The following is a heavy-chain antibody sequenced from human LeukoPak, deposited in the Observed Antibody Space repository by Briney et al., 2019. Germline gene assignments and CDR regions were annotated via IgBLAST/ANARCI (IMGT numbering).Heavy chain of an antibody. CDR3: AGVGPIAVVRKTPYFDY. CDR1: GGSISSYY. CDR2: IYYSGST. V-gene: IGHV4-59*01. Sequence: PSETLSLTCTVSGGSISSYYWSWIRQPPGKGLEWIGYIYYSGSTNYNPSLKSRVTISVDTSKNQFSLKLSSVTAADTAVYYCAGVGPIAVVRKTPYFDYWGQGTLVTVSS. J-gene: IGHJ4*02. D-gene: IGHD6-19*01.